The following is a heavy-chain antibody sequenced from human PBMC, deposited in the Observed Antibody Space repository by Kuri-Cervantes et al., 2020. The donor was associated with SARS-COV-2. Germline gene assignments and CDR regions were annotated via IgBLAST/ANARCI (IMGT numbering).Heavy chain of an antibody. V-gene: IGHV3-23*01. CDR2: ISGSGDNT. CDR1: GFTFSSSA. D-gene: IGHD1-26*01. Sequence: GESLKISCAASGFTFSSSAMSWVRQAPGKGLESVSAISGSGDNTYYDDSVMGRFTISRANSKNTLYLQMNSLRVEDTAVYYYAGVGGSWSYSLAARDYWGQGTPVTVSS. J-gene: IGHJ4*02. CDR3: AGVGGSWSYSLAARDY.